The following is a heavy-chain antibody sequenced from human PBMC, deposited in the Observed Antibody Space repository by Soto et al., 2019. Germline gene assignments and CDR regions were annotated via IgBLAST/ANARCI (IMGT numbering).Heavy chain of an antibody. Sequence: EVQLVESGGGLVQPGGSLRLSCAASGFTFSAYWINWVRQTPGKGLEWVANIKPDGSVKNYAESVKGRFTISRDNAKNSMYLQMNSLRAEDTAVYSCARGYDYLIDYWGQGTLVTVSS. CDR3: ARGYDYLIDY. J-gene: IGHJ4*02. V-gene: IGHV3-7*01. CDR1: GFTFSAYW. D-gene: IGHD3-22*01. CDR2: IKPDGSVK.